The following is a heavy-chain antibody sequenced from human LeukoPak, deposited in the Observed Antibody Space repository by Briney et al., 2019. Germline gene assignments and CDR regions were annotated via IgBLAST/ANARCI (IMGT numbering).Heavy chain of an antibody. CDR2: ISGSGDST. CDR1: GFTFSSYA. V-gene: IGHV3-23*01. CDR3: AKGPYYYDSSGYYGNY. D-gene: IGHD3-22*01. J-gene: IGHJ4*02. Sequence: PGGSLRLSCAASGFTFSSYAMSWVRQAPGKGLEWVSAISGSGDSTYYADSVKGRFTISRDNSKNTLYLQMNSLRAKDTAVYYCAKGPYYYDSSGYYGNYWGQGTLVTVSS.